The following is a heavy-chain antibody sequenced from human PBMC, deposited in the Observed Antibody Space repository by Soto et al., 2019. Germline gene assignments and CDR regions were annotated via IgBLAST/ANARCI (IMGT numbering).Heavy chain of an antibody. J-gene: IGHJ4*02. CDR3: ARVVGYDYYFDY. CDR2: IYHSGST. CDR1: GGSISSGGYS. Sequence: SETLSLTCAVSGGSISSGGYSWSWIRQPPGKGLEWIGYIYHSGSTYYNPSLKSRVTISVDRSKNQFSLKLSSVTAADTAVYYCARVVGYDYYFDYWGQGTLVTVSS. V-gene: IGHV4-30-2*01. D-gene: IGHD5-12*01.